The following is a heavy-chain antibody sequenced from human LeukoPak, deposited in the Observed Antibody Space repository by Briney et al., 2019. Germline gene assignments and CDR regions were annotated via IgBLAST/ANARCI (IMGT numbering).Heavy chain of an antibody. J-gene: IGHJ6*03. CDR2: ISSSSSYI. CDR1: GFTFSSYS. V-gene: IGHV3-21*01. CDR3: ARGDKMVGADYYYMDV. D-gene: IGHD2-15*01. Sequence: GGSLRLSCAASGFTFSSYSMNWVRQAPGKGLEWVSSISSSSSYIYYADSVKGRFTISRDNAKNSLYLQMNSLRAEDTAVYYCARGDKMVGADYYYMDVWGKGTTVTISS.